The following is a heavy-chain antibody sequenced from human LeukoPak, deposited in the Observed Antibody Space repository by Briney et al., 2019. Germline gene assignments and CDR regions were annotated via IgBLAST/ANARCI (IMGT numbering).Heavy chain of an antibody. CDR1: GGTFSSYA. D-gene: IGHD3-22*01. Sequence: ASVKVSCKASGGTFSSYAISWVRQAPGQGLEWMGWISAYNGNTNYAQKLQGRVTMTTDTSTSTAYMELRSLRSDDTAVYYCARMDSSGYYYVFNWFDPWGQGTLVTVSS. V-gene: IGHV1-18*01. CDR2: ISAYNGNT. J-gene: IGHJ5*02. CDR3: ARMDSSGYYYVFNWFDP.